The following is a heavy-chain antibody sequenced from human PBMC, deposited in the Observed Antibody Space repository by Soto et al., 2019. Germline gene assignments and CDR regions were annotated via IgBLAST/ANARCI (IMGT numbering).Heavy chain of an antibody. CDR3: GEGGGTFYFGFWGDSGPPFGWGGGGPLAKDHYYYYGMDV. V-gene: IGHV3-21*01. CDR1: GFTFSSYS. Sequence: EVQLVESGGGLVKPGGSLRLSCAASGFTFSSYSMNWVRQAPGKGLEWVSSISSSSSYIYYADSVKGRFTISRDNAKKSLFQQIKSLGGGGTGGYYLGEGGGTFYFGFWGDSGPPFGWGGGGPLAKDHYYYYGMDVWGQGTTVTVSS. D-gene: IGHD3-3*01. CDR2: ISSSSSYI. J-gene: IGHJ6*02.